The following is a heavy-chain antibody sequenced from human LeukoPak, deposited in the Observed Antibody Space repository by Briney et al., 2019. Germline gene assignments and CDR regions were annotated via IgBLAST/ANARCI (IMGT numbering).Heavy chain of an antibody. V-gene: IGHV1-2*02. D-gene: IGHD4-11*01. J-gene: IGHJ4*02. CDR2: INPNSGGT. CDR1: GYTFTGYY. CDR3: AKTVSAVTTHFDY. Sequence: GASVKVSCKASGYTFTGYYMHWVRQAPGQGLEWMGWINPNSGGTNYAQKFQGRVTMTRDTSISTAYMELSRLRSDDTAVYYCAKTVSAVTTHFDYWGQGTLVTVSS.